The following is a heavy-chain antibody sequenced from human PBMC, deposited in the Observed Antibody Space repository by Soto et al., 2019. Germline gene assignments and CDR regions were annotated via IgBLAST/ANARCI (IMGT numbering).Heavy chain of an antibody. CDR2: IYFADSDT. Sequence: EVQLVQSGAEVKKPGESLKISCKAAGYSFTNSWIGWVRQMPGKGLEWVGIIYFADSDTRYSPSFQGQVTISVDKSIGTSYLQWSSLKASDTAMYYCAKTGVADRFDLWGQGTLVTVSS. D-gene: IGHD7-27*01. CDR1: GYSFTNSW. CDR3: AKTGVADRFDL. V-gene: IGHV5-51*03. J-gene: IGHJ5*02.